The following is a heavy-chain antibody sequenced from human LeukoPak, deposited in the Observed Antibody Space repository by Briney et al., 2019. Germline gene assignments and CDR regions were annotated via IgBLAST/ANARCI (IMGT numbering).Heavy chain of an antibody. D-gene: IGHD4-17*01. CDR3: GTTVTTGRRY. CDR1: GFTFSSYW. Sequence: GGSLRLSCAASGFTFSSYWMSWVRQAPGKGLEWVANIKQDGSEKYYMDSVKGRFTISRDNAKDSLYLQMNSLRAEDTAVYYCGTTVTTGRRYWGQGTLVTVSS. J-gene: IGHJ4*02. CDR2: IKQDGSEK. V-gene: IGHV3-7*01.